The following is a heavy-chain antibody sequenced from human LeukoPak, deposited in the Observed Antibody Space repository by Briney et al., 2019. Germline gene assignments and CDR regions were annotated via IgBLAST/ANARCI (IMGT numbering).Heavy chain of an antibody. D-gene: IGHD6-13*01. CDR1: GGSISSYY. CDR3: ARGHGIAETQGIDY. Sequence: SETLSLTCTVSGGSISSYYWSWIRQPPGKGLEWIGEINHSGSTNYNPSLKSRVTISVDTSKNQFSLKLSSVTAADTAVYYCARGHGIAETQGIDYWGQGTLVTVSS. CDR2: INHSGST. J-gene: IGHJ4*02. V-gene: IGHV4-34*01.